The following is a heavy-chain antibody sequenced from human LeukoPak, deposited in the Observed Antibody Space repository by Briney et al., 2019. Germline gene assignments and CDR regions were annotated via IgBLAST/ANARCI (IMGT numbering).Heavy chain of an antibody. J-gene: IGHJ2*01. D-gene: IGHD3-10*01. Sequence: GSLRLSCSASGFTFSTYWMSWVRQAPGKGLEWVGHIYYLGSTNYNPSLKSRVTISIDTSKNYFSLKLNSVIAADTAVCYCARDRPGSYWYFDLWGRGTLVAVSS. CDR2: IYYLGST. CDR1: GFTFSTYW. V-gene: IGHV4-59*01. CDR3: ARDRPGSYWYFDL.